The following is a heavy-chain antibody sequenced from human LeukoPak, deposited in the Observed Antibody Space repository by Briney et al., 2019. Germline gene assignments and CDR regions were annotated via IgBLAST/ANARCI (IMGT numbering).Heavy chain of an antibody. D-gene: IGHD3-22*01. CDR3: TTYRYSYDVTGYSYFDY. CDR2: IISRTSGGAT. Sequence: GGSLRLSCTASGLSFSSAWMSWVRQAPGKGLEWVGRIISRTSGGATDYAAPVRGRFTISRDDSQNTLYLQMISLKTEDTAVYYCTTYRYSYDVTGYSYFDYWGQGIPVTVSS. CDR1: GLSFSSAW. V-gene: IGHV3-15*01. J-gene: IGHJ4*02.